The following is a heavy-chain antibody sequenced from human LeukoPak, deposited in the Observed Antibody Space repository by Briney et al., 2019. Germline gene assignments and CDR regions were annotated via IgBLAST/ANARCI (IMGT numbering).Heavy chain of an antibody. CDR3: ASTITSGFTIFGTFDY. V-gene: IGHV4-61*02. D-gene: IGHD3-3*01. CDR2: IYTSGST. Sequence: ASQTLSLTCTVSGGSISSGSYYWRWIRQPAGKGLEWIGRIYTSGSTNYNPSLKSRVTISVDTSKNQFSLKLSSVTAADTAVYYCASTITSGFTIFGTFDYWGQGTLVTVSS. J-gene: IGHJ4*02. CDR1: GGSISSGSYY.